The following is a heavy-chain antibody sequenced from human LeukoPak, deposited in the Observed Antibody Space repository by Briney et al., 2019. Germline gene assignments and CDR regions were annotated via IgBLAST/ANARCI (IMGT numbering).Heavy chain of an antibody. D-gene: IGHD2-15*01. CDR2: IYYSGST. CDR3: ASQGYCSGGTCHNWFDP. Sequence: SETLSLTCSVSGDSMNNYHWTWIRQPPGKGLEWIGHIYYSGSTNYNPSLKSRVTISIDTSKSQFPLRLSSVTTADTAVYYCASQGYCSGGTCHNWFDPWGQGTLVTVSS. CDR1: GDSMNNYH. J-gene: IGHJ5*02. V-gene: IGHV4-59*08.